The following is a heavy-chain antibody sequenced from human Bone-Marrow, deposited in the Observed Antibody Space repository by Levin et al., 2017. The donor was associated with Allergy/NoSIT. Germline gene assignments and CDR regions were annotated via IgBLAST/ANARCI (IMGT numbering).Heavy chain of an antibody. CDR3: ARAGDWESSVWYGTKDYAMEF. J-gene: IGHJ6*02. Sequence: PSSPLSLPFPFSGVSLPNYFWSWIRQPPGKGLEWIGYIYSTASSSYNPSLKNRVTMSLETSKNQVSPKLRSVTAADTAVYYCARAGDWESSVWYGTKDYAMEFWGQGTTVTVSS. V-gene: IGHV4-59*01. D-gene: IGHD6-19*01. CDR1: GVSLPNYF. CDR2: IYSTASS.